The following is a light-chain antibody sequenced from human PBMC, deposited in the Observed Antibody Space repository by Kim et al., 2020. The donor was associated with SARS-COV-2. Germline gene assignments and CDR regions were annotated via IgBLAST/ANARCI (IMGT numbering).Light chain of an antibody. Sequence: KTVTISRTRSSGSIASNYVQWYQLRPGSAPTTVIYEDNQRPSGVPDRFSGSIDSSSNSASLTISGLKTEDEADYYCQSYDSSNPVVFGGGTQLTVL. V-gene: IGLV6-57*03. J-gene: IGLJ2*01. CDR3: QSYDSSNPVV. CDR1: SGSIASNY. CDR2: EDN.